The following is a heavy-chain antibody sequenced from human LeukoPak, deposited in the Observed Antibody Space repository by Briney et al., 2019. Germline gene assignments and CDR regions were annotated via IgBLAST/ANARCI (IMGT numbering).Heavy chain of an antibody. Sequence: SVKVSCKASGGTFSSYAISWVRQAPGQGLEWMGGIIPIFGTANYAQKFQGRVTITADESTSTAYMELSSLRSEDTAVHYCARQAVTTRSPLDYWGQGTLVTVSS. V-gene: IGHV1-69*01. CDR3: ARQAVTTRSPLDY. CDR2: IIPIFGTA. D-gene: IGHD4-17*01. J-gene: IGHJ4*02. CDR1: GGTFSSYA.